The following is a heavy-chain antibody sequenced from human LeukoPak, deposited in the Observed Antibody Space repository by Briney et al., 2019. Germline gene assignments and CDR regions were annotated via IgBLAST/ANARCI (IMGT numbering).Heavy chain of an antibody. CDR1: GYTFTSYG. Sequence: ASVKVSCKASGYTFTSYGISWVRQAPGQGLEWMGIINPSGGSTSYAQKFQGRVTMTRDTSTSTVYMELSSLRSEDTAVYYCARENTPTSSGWYQPFDYWGQGTLVTVSS. V-gene: IGHV1-46*01. CDR2: INPSGGST. J-gene: IGHJ4*02. CDR3: ARENTPTSSGWYQPFDY. D-gene: IGHD6-19*01.